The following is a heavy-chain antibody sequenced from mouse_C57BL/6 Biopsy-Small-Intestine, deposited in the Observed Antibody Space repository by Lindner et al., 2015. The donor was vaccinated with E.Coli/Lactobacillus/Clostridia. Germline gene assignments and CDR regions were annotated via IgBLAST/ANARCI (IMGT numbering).Heavy chain of an antibody. V-gene: IGHV1-20*01. J-gene: IGHJ2*01. CDR2: INPYNGDT. Sequence: VALQESGPELVKPGDSVKISCKASGYSFTGYFMNWVMQSHGKSLEWIGRINPYNGDTFYNQKFKGKATLTVDKSSSTAHMELRSLTSEDSAVYYCAIGNYFDYWGQGTTLTVSS. CDR1: GYSFTGYF. CDR3: AIGNYFDY.